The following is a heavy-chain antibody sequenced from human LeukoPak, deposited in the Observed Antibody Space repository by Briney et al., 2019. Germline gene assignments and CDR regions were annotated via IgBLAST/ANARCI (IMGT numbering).Heavy chain of an antibody. CDR1: GGSISSSSYY. Sequence: SETLSLTCTVSGGSISSSSYYWGWIRQPPGKGLEWIGSIYYSGSTYYNPSLKSRVTISVDTSKNQFSLKLSSVTAADTAVYYCARGPPRTRNAFDIWGQGTMVTVSS. D-gene: IGHD1-7*01. J-gene: IGHJ3*02. V-gene: IGHV4-39*07. CDR3: ARGPPRTRNAFDI. CDR2: IYYSGST.